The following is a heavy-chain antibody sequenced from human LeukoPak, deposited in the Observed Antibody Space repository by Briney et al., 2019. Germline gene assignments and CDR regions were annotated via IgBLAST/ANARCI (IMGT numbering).Heavy chain of an antibody. V-gene: IGHV4-59*11. CDR2: ISYIGST. CDR3: ARDLVTVTKGFDI. D-gene: IGHD4-17*01. J-gene: IGHJ3*02. CDR1: ADSFSSHY. Sequence: PSETLSLTCAVSADSFSSHYWTWIRQAPGKGLEWIGYISYIGSTNYNPSLKSRVTISIDTSKNQFSLKLSSVTAADMAVYYCARDLVTVTKGFDIWGQGTMVSVSS.